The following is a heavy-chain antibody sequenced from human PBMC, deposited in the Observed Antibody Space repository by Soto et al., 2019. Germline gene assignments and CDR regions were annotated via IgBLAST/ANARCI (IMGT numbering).Heavy chain of an antibody. CDR3: AKDKIRGYCSSTSCYTPIDGMDV. CDR2: ISASGDRT. D-gene: IGHD2-2*02. V-gene: IGHV3-23*01. Sequence: PGGSLRLSCGASGFPSSMFAMSWVRQAPGKGLQWVSSISASGDRTKYADSVKGRFTISRDNSKNTLYLQMNSLRAEDTAVYYCAKDKIRGYCSSTSCYTPIDGMDVWGQGTTVTVSS. J-gene: IGHJ6*02. CDR1: GFPSSMFA.